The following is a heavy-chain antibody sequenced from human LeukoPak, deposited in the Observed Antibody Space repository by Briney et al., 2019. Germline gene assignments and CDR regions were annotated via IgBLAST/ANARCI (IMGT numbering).Heavy chain of an antibody. CDR2: IKQDGSEK. J-gene: IGHJ3*02. D-gene: IGHD1-26*01. V-gene: IGHV3-7*01. CDR1: GFTFSNYG. CDR3: AKDIAGELPSDAFDI. Sequence: PGRSLRLSCAASGFTFSNYGMHWVRQAPGKGLEWVANIKQDGSEKYYVDSVKGRFTISRDNAKNSLYLQMNSLRAEVTAVYYCAKDIAGELPSDAFDIWGQGTMVTVSS.